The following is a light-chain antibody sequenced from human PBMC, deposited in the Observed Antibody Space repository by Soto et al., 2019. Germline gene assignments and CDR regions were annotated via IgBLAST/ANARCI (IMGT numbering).Light chain of an antibody. CDR3: QHYNSYSEA. Sequence: DIQMTQSPSTLSGSVGDRVTITCRASQTISSWLAWYQQKPGKATKLLIYKASTLKSGVPSRFSGSGAGTEFTLTISSLQPDDFETDYCQHYNSYSEAFGQGTKVDI. J-gene: IGKJ1*01. V-gene: IGKV1-5*03. CDR1: QTISSW. CDR2: KAS.